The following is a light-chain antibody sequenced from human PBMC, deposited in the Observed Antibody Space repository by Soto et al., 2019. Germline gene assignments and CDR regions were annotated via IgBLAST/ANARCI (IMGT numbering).Light chain of an antibody. V-gene: IGKV1-27*01. Sequence: DIQMTQSPSSLSASVGDRVTITCRASQGIGNYLAWFQQKPGTVPKLLIYTASTLQSGVPSRFSGSGSGTDFTLTISSLQPEDVATYYCQKYNSAPLTFGQGTRLDIK. J-gene: IGKJ5*01. CDR1: QGIGNY. CDR3: QKYNSAPLT. CDR2: TAS.